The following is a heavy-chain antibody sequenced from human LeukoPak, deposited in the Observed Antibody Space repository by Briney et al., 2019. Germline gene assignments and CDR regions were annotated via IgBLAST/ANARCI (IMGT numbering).Heavy chain of an antibody. J-gene: IGHJ4*02. CDR2: IYERGPA. D-gene: IGHD2-15*01. CDR3: ARSRQGSGLFSF. Sequence: PSQTLSLTCTVSGGAIISGGYSWNWIRQPPGKGLEWIGCIYERGPAYYNPSLKSRFTISVDTVKNQFFLNVTSMTAADTAVYYCARSRQGSGLFSFWGQGTLVAVSS. V-gene: IGHV4-30-2*01. CDR1: GGAIISGGYS.